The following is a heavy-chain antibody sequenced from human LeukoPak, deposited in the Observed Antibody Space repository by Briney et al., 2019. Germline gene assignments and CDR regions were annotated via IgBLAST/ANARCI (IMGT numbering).Heavy chain of an antibody. V-gene: IGHV4-59*01. CDR3: ASSRSDYVNWYFDL. CDR2: IYYSGST. CDR1: GGSISSYY. J-gene: IGHJ2*01. Sequence: SETLSLTYIVSGGSISSYYWSWIRQPPGKGLEWIGYIYYSGSTNYNPSLKSRVTISVDTSKNQFSLKLSSVTAADTAVYYCASSRSDYVNWYFDLWGRGTLVTVSS. D-gene: IGHD4-17*01.